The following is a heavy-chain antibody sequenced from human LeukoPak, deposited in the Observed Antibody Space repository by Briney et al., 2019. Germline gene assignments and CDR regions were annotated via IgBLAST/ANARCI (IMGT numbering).Heavy chain of an antibody. CDR1: GGSISSSSYY. CDR2: IYYSGST. Sequence: PSETLSLTCTVCGGSISSSSYYWGWIRQPPGKGLEWIGCIYYSGSTYYNPSLKIRVTISVATSKNQFSLKLSSGTAADAAVYYCARHGRRGDRGAFDYWGQGTLVTVSS. V-gene: IGHV4-39*01. CDR3: ARHGRRGDRGAFDY. J-gene: IGHJ4*02. D-gene: IGHD3-10*01.